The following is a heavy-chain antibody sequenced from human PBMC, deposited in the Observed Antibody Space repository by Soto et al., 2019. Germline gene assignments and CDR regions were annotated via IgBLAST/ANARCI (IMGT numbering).Heavy chain of an antibody. Sequence: PSETLSLTCTVSGGSVSSGSYYWSWIRQPPGKGLEWIGYIYYSGSTNYNPSLKSRVTISVDTSKNQFSLKLSSVTAADTAVYYGARGIEGWYQGRYYSGMDVGGQGTTVTVSS. J-gene: IGHJ6*02. V-gene: IGHV4-61*01. CDR2: IYYSGST. CDR3: ARGIEGWYQGRYYSGMDV. CDR1: GGSVSSGSYY. D-gene: IGHD2-2*01.